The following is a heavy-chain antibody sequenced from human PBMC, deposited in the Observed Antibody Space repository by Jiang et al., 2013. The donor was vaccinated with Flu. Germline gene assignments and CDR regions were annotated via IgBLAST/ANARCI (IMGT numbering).Heavy chain of an antibody. D-gene: IGHD6-19*01. CDR2: IYYSGNT. CDR3: ARIVAVAGMTQYYYYGMDV. J-gene: IGHJ6*02. Sequence: GSGLVKPSETLSLSCTVSGGSISSSSYYWGWIRQPPGKGLEWIGSIYYSGNTYCNPSLKSRVTISVDTSKNQFSLKLSSVTAAETAVYYCARIVAVAGMTQYYYYGMDVWGQGTTVTVSS. V-gene: IGHV4-39*01. CDR1: GGSISSSSYY.